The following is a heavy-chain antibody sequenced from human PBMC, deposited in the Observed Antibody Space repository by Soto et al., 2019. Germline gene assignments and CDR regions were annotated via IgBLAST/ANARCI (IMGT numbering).Heavy chain of an antibody. V-gene: IGHV1-3*01. J-gene: IGHJ4*02. D-gene: IGHD1-26*01. CDR2: INAGNGNT. Sequence: QVQLVQSGAEVKKPGASVKVSCKASGYTFTSYAMHWVRQAPGQRLEWMGWINAGNGNTKYSQKFQGRVTITRDTSASTAYMELRSLRSEDTAVYYCARDLRYSGSYYVAGYWGQGTLVTVSS. CDR3: ARDLRYSGSYYVAGY. CDR1: GYTFTSYA.